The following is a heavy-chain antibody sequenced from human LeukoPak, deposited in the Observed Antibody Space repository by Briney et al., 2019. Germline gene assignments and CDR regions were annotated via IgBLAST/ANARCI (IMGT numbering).Heavy chain of an antibody. Sequence: GESLRLTCAASGGTFSSYWRSWVRQAPGKGLEWVGNINQNGSEKNYVDSEKGRFPISRDNAKDSLYLQMNSLRAEDTAVYYCARSRRVRRTSLDAFDIWAQGTMVTASS. D-gene: IGHD2-2*01. CDR2: INQNGSEK. CDR1: GGTFSSYW. V-gene: IGHV3-7*03. CDR3: ARSRRVRRTSLDAFDI. J-gene: IGHJ3*02.